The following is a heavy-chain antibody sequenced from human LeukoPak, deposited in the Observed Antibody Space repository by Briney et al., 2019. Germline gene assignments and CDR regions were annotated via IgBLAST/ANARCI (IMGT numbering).Heavy chain of an antibody. D-gene: IGHD2-2*01. CDR3: AKDRGDGSSTSCFDY. CDR2: INTDGSST. CDR1: GFTFSSYW. J-gene: IGHJ4*02. Sequence: GGSLRLSCAASGFTFSSYWMHWVRQAPGKGLVWVSRINTDGSSTSYADSVKGRFTISRDNAKNTLYLQMNSLRAEDTAVYYCAKDRGDGSSTSCFDYWGQGTLVTVSS. V-gene: IGHV3-74*01.